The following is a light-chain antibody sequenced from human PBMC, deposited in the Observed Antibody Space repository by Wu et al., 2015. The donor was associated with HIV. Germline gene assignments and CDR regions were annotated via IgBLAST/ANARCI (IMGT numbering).Light chain of an antibody. CDR1: XYVSSSY. CDR3: HQYGTSPRT. Sequence: GRATLSCRASXYVSSSYLAWYQHESWARLPRLLISGTSKRATSIPDRFSGSGSGTDFTLTISRLEPEDFAVYYCHQYGTSPRTFGQGTKVEIK. V-gene: IGKV3-20*01. CDR2: GTS. J-gene: IGKJ1*01.